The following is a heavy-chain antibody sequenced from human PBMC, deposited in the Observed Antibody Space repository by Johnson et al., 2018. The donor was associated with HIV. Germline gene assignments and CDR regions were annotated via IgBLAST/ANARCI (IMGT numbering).Heavy chain of an antibody. D-gene: IGHD1-26*01. CDR2: IGTIFDT. Sequence: VQLVESGGGLVQPGGSLRLSCAASGFSFQDHAMHWVRQAPGKGLEWVSFIGTIFDTQYAGSVKGRFTTSRDNDKNSFFLQMNSLRDADTAVYYCAKEAGGSGSYSYAFDIWGQGTMVTVSS. V-gene: IGHV3-13*01. J-gene: IGHJ3*02. CDR3: AKEAGGSGSYSYAFDI. CDR1: GFSFQDHA.